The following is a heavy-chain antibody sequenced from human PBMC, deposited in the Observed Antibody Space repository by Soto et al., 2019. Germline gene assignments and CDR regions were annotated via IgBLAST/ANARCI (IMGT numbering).Heavy chain of an antibody. CDR3: ARGTWSSGYSAPFDY. V-gene: IGHV1-69*13. D-gene: IGHD3-22*01. CDR2: IIPIFGTA. Sequence: SVKVSCKASGGTFSSYAISWVRQAPGQGLEWMGGIIPIFGTANYAQKFQGRVTITADESTSTAYMELSSLRSEDTAVYYCARGTWSSGYSAPFDYWGQGTLVTVSS. CDR1: GGTFSSYA. J-gene: IGHJ4*02.